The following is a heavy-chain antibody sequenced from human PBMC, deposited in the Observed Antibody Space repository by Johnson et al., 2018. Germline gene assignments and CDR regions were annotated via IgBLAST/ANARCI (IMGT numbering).Heavy chain of an antibody. CDR3: ARVVLEDSRIPFSLKYYYSFYMDV. CDR1: GGSINSSRDY. Sequence: QVQLQESGPGLVKXSETLSLXCTVSGGSINSSRDYWGWIRQSPGKGLEWLGSVYYRVNPHYNESLKSRVPLSVDTPKKQFSLHLSSVTAADTALYYCARVVLEDSRIPFSLKYYYSFYMDVWGKGTTVTVSS. V-gene: IGHV4-39*07. J-gene: IGHJ6*03. CDR2: VYYRVNP. D-gene: IGHD1-1*01.